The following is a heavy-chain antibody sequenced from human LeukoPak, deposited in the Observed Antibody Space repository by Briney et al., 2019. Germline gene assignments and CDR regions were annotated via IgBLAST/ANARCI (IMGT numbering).Heavy chain of an antibody. CDR1: GYTFTSYD. CDR3: ARGLCSGGSRYFWDAFDI. CDR2: INPNSGNT. Sequence: GASVKVSCKASGYTFTSYDINWVRQATGQGLEWMGCINPNSGNTGYAQKFQGRVTMTRNTSISTAYMELSSLRSEDTAVYYCARGLCSGGSRYFWDAFDIWGQGTMVTVSS. J-gene: IGHJ3*02. V-gene: IGHV1-8*01. D-gene: IGHD2-15*01.